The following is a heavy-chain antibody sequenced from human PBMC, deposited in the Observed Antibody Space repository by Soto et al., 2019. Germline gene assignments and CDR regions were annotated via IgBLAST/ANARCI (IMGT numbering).Heavy chain of an antibody. CDR2: FDPEDGET. V-gene: IGHV1-24*01. J-gene: IGHJ3*02. Sequence: ASVKVSCKVSGYTLTELSMHWVRHAPGKGLEWMGGFDPEDGETIYAQKFQGRVTMTEDTSTDTAYMELSSLRSEDTAVYYCASFTIFGVVVRAFDIWGQGTMVTVSS. CDR3: ASFTIFGVVVRAFDI. CDR1: GYTLTELS. D-gene: IGHD3-3*01.